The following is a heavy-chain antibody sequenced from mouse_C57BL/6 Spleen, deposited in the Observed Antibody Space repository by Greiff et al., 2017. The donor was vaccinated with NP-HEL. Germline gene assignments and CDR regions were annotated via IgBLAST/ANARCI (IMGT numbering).Heavy chain of an antibody. J-gene: IGHJ2*01. V-gene: IGHV1-26*01. D-gene: IGHD2-4*01. Sequence: VQLQQSGPELVKPGASVKISCKASGYTFTDYYMNWVKQSHGKSLEWIGDINPNNGGTSYNQKFKGKATLTVDKSSSTAYMELRSLTSEDSAVYYCARSLITALFDYWGQGTTLTVSS. CDR3: ARSLITALFDY. CDR2: INPNNGGT. CDR1: GYTFTDYY.